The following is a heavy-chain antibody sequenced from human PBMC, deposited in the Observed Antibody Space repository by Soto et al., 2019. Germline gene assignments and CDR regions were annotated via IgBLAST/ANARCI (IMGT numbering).Heavy chain of an antibody. CDR3: ARGGGYSYGRLDY. CDR1: GYTFTNYY. J-gene: IGHJ4*02. CDR2: INPSGGST. D-gene: IGHD5-18*01. Sequence: QVQLVQSGAEVQKPGASVKVSCKASGYTFTNYYIHWVRQAPGQGLEWMGIINPSGGSTSYAQKFQGRVTLTRDTSTSPLYMELSSLRSEDTALYDCARGGGYSYGRLDYWGQGTLVTVS. V-gene: IGHV1-46*01.